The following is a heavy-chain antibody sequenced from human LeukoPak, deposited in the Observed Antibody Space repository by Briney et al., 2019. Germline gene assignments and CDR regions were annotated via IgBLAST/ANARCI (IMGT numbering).Heavy chain of an antibody. J-gene: IGHJ3*02. CDR3: AKQMHCGDSSERGAFDI. Sequence: GGSLRLSCAASGFTFDDYAMHWVRQAPGKGLEWVSGISWNSGSIGYADSVKGRFTISRDNAKNSLYLQMNSLRAEDTALYYCAKQMHCGDSSERGAFDIWGQGTMVTVSS. V-gene: IGHV3-9*01. D-gene: IGHD3-22*01. CDR2: ISWNSGSI. CDR1: GFTFDDYA.